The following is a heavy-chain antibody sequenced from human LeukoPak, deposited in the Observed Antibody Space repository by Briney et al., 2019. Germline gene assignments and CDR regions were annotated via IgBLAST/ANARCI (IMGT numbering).Heavy chain of an antibody. CDR1: GFTFSSYA. CDR3: ARVSEEWLPTMYYFDY. Sequence: GGSLRLSCAASGFTFSSYAMHWVRQAPGKGLEWVAVISYDGSNKYYADSVKGRFTISRDNSKNTLYLQMNSLRAEDTAVYYCARVSEEWLPTMYYFDYWGQGTLVTFSS. V-gene: IGHV3-30-3*01. D-gene: IGHD3-3*01. CDR2: ISYDGSNK. J-gene: IGHJ4*02.